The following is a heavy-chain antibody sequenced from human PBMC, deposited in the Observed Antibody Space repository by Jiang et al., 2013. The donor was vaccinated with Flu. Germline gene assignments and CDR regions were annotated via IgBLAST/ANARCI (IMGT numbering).Heavy chain of an antibody. J-gene: IGHJ4*02. CDR2: INWNDDE. Sequence: KPTQTLTLTCTFSGFSLTTSGVGVGWIRQPPGGALEWLAFINWNDDERYNPSLKTRLTISKDTSKNQVVLTMTNMDPVDTATYYCARIASYSSSWPLDLFDYWGQGTLVTVSS. V-gene: IGHV2-5*01. CDR1: GFSLTTSGVG. D-gene: IGHD6-13*01. CDR3: ARIASYSSSWPLDLFDY.